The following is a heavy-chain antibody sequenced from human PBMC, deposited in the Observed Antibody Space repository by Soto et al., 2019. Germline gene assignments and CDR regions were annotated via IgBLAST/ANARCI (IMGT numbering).Heavy chain of an antibody. CDR3: AKVPGIAAAGTFWFDP. D-gene: IGHD6-13*01. V-gene: IGHV4-31*03. CDR1: GGSISSGGYY. J-gene: IGHJ5*02. Sequence: SETLSLTCTVSGGSISSGGYYWSWIRQHPGKGLEWIGYIYYSGSTYYNPSLKSRVTISVDTSKNQFSLKLSSVTAADTAVYYCAKVPGIAAAGTFWFDPWGQGTLVTVSS. CDR2: IYYSGST.